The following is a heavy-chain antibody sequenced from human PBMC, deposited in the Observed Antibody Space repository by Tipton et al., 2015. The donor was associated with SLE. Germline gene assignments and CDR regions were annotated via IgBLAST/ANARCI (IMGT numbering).Heavy chain of an antibody. V-gene: IGHV4-59*01. CDR1: GGSISSYY. D-gene: IGHD3-16*01. Sequence: TLSLTCTVSGGSISSYYWSWIRQPPGKGLEWIGYIYYSGSTNYNPSLKSRVTISVDTSKNQFSLKLSSVTAADTAVYYCATGDIFWYFALWDRGTLVTVSS. CDR2: IYYSGST. CDR3: ATGDIFWYFAL. J-gene: IGHJ2*01.